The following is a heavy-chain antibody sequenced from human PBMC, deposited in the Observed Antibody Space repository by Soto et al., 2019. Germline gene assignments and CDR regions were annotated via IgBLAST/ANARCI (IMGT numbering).Heavy chain of an antibody. CDR1: GYTFTSYG. V-gene: IGHV1-18*01. J-gene: IGHJ4*02. D-gene: IGHD5-18*01. CDR2: ISAYKGNT. Sequence: QVQLVQSGAEVKKPGASVKVSCKASGYTFTSYGISWVRQAPGQGLEWMGWISAYKGNTNYAQKLQGRVTMTTDTXXSTAYMELRSLRSDDTAVYYCASHTAMAQPLGFDYWGQGTLVTVSS. CDR3: ASHTAMAQPLGFDY.